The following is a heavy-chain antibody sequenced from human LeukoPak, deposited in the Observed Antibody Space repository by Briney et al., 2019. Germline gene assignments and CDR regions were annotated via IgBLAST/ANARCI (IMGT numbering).Heavy chain of an antibody. CDR1: GYSFTTYW. J-gene: IGHJ4*02. D-gene: IGHD3-10*01. V-gene: IGHV5-51*01. CDR3: ARRRYYGSGLDFDY. CDR2: IFPGDSDT. Sequence: GESLKIFCKGSGYSFTTYWIGWVRQMPGKGLEWMGIIFPGDSDTRYSPSFQGQVTISADKSISTAYLQWSSLKASDTALYYCARRRYYGSGLDFDYWGQGTLVTVSS.